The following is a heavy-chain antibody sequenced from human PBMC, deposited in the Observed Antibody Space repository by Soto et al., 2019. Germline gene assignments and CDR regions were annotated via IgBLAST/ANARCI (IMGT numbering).Heavy chain of an antibody. V-gene: IGHV4-4*02. CDR2: IYHSGST. CDR1: GGSISSSNW. J-gene: IGHJ6*02. Sequence: QVQLQESGPGLVKPSGTLSLTCAVSGGSISSSNWWSWVRQPPGKGLEWIGEIYHSGSTNYNPSLKSRVNISVDKSKNQFSLKLSSVTAADTAVYYCARRGGVDYYYYYGMDVWGQGTTVTVSS. CDR3: ARRGGVDYYYYYGMDV. D-gene: IGHD2-15*01.